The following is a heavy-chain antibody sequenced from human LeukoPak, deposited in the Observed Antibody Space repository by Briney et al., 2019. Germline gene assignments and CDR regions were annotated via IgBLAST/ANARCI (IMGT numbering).Heavy chain of an antibody. CDR3: AKGSSGYFFDL. D-gene: IGHD3-22*01. CDR1: GFIFNNYG. V-gene: IGHV3-23*01. J-gene: IGHJ4*02. Sequence: GGSLRLSCTASGFIFNNYGLIWVRQAPGKGLEWVSAISNDGGGTNYADFVEGRFTISRDNSKNTLFLQMNSLRAEDTALYYCAKGSSGYFFDLWGQGTLVTVSS. CDR2: ISNDGGGT.